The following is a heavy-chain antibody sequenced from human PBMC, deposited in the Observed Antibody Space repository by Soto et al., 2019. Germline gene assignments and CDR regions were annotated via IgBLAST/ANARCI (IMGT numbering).Heavy chain of an antibody. V-gene: IGHV1-18*04. CDR2: ISAYNGNT. J-gene: IGHJ6*02. CDR3: SRGDLGPAMDV. Sequence: SVKVSGQASGYTFTSHRISWVRQAPGQGLEWMGWISAYNGNTNYAQKLQGRVTMTTDTSTSTAYMELRSLRPHHTAVYYCSRGDLGPAMDVWGQVITPTVSS. CDR1: GYTFTSHR.